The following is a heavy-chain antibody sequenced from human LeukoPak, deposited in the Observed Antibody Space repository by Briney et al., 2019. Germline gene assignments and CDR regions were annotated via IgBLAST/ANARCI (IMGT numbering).Heavy chain of an antibody. D-gene: IGHD1-26*01. CDR3: ASVPILGATYYYYYYMDV. CDR2: IIPIFGTA. J-gene: IGHJ6*03. Sequence: ASVKVSCKASGGTFSSYAISWVRQAPGQGLELMGGIIPIFGTANYAQKFQGRVTITADESTSTAYMELSSLRSEDTAVYYCASVPILGATYYYYYYMDVWGKGTTVTVSS. V-gene: IGHV1-69*13. CDR1: GGTFSSYA.